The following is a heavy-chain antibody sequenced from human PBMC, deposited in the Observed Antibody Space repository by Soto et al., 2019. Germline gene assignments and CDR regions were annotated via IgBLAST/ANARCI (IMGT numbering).Heavy chain of an antibody. Sequence: SETLSLTCAVSGYSISSGNYWAWIRQPPGRGLVWIGSLYHIGSTHYNTSLKSRVTISVDTSKNHFSLELSSVTAADTAIYYCRSSTSCYDESCVDVWGQGTMVTVS. D-gene: IGHD2-2*01. CDR2: LYHIGST. V-gene: IGHV4-38-2*01. CDR3: RSSTSCYDESCVDV. J-gene: IGHJ6*02. CDR1: GYSISSGNY.